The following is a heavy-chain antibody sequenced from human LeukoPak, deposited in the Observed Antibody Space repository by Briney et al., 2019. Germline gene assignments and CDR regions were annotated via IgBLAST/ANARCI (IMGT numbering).Heavy chain of an antibody. Sequence: GGSLRLSCAASGFTFSTFAMIWVRQPPGKGLEWVSSIFPSGGEIHYADSVRGRFTISRDNSKSTLSLQMNSLKTEDTAVYYCTVGGHDSSGYYVGLVSWGQGTLVTVSS. V-gene: IGHV3-23*01. J-gene: IGHJ4*02. CDR2: IFPSGGEI. CDR3: TVGGHDSSGYYVGLVS. D-gene: IGHD3-22*01. CDR1: GFTFSTFA.